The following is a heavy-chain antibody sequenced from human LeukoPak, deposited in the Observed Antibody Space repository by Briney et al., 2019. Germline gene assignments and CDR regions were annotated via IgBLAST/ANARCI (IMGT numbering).Heavy chain of an antibody. J-gene: IGHJ5*02. CDR3: ARQYSSRFPPLNWFDP. CDR2: IYYSGST. D-gene: IGHD6-19*01. CDR1: GGSISSSSYY. V-gene: IGHV4-39*01. Sequence: SETLSLTCTVSGGSISSSSYYWGWLRQPPGKGLEWIGSIYYSGSTYYNPSLKSRVTISVDTSKNQFSLKLSSVTAADTAVYYCARQYSSRFPPLNWFDPWGQGTLVTVSS.